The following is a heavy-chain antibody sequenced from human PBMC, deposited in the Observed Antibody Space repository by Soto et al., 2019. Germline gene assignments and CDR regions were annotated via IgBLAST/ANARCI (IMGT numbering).Heavy chain of an antibody. V-gene: IGHV4-31*03. J-gene: IGHJ4*02. CDR3: ARKTGYEVFDF. CDR2: IYDSGNT. D-gene: IGHD5-12*01. Sequence: PSETLSLTCTVSGLSFGTGFSYWSWIRYRPGKGLEWIGYIYDSGNTRYNPSLTSRVAVSLDTSKKQFFLMLTSVTAADTAVYYCARKTGYEVFDFWGQGTLVTVSS. CDR1: GLSFGTGFSY.